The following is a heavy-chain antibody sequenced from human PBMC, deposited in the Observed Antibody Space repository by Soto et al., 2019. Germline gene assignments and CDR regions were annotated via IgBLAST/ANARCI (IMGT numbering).Heavy chain of an antibody. CDR1: GFTFSSYS. J-gene: IGHJ6*02. Sequence: GGSLRLSCAASGFTFSSYSMNWVRQAPGKGLEWVSSISSSSSYIYYADSVKGRFTISRDNAKNSLYLQMNSLRAEYTAVYYCARPRGVAEYYYGMDVWGQGTTVTVSS. CDR3: ARPRGVAEYYYGMDV. D-gene: IGHD6-19*01. CDR2: ISSSSSYI. V-gene: IGHV3-21*01.